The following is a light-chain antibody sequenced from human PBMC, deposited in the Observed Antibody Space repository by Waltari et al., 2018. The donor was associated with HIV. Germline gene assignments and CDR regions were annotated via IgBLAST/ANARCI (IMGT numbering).Light chain of an antibody. V-gene: IGKV1-9*01. CDR1: QGISTY. Sequence: DIQLTQSPSFLSASVGERVTLTCRASQGISTYLVWYQQKPGKAPKLLLYATSALQSGVPSRFSAAGSGTEFTLTISSLQSEDFATYYCQQLNNYRAFGQGTKVDLK. CDR2: ATS. CDR3: QQLNNYRA. J-gene: IGKJ1*01.